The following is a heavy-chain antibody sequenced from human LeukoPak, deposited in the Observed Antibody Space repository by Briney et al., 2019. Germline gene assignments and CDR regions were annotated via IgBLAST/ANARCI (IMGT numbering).Heavy chain of an antibody. V-gene: IGHV3-33*08. CDR2: IWYDGSNK. D-gene: IGHD3-22*01. CDR1: GFTFSLYA. Sequence: PGRSLRLSCAASGFTFSLYAMHWVRQASGKGLEWVAVIWYDGSNKYYADSVKGRFTISRDNSKNTLYLQMNSLRAEDTAVYYCARDSYDSSGYYYFDDAFDIWGQGTMVTVSS. J-gene: IGHJ3*02. CDR3: ARDSYDSSGYYYFDDAFDI.